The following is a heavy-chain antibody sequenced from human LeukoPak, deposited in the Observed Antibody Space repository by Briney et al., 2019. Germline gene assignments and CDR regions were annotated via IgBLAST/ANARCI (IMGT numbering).Heavy chain of an antibody. J-gene: IGHJ3*02. Sequence: PGGSLRLSCAASGFTFSSYWMSWVRQAPGKGLEWVANIKQDGSEKYYADSVKGRFTISRDNSKNTLYLQMNSLRAEDTAVYYCAKLCDSSGYQECAFDIWGQGTMVTVSS. D-gene: IGHD3-22*01. CDR1: GFTFSSYW. V-gene: IGHV3-7*01. CDR3: AKLCDSSGYQECAFDI. CDR2: IKQDGSEK.